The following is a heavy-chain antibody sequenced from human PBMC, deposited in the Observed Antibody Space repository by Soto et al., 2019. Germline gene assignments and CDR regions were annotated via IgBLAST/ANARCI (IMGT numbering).Heavy chain of an antibody. CDR2: IIPIFGTA. Sequence: QVQLVQSGAEVKKPGSSVKVSCKASGGTFSSYAISWVRQAPGQGLEWMGGIIPIFGTANYSQKFQGRIRITADESTSTDYMELSSLRAEDTAVYYCARAVGTYGSGSFPGNWFDPWGQGALVTVSS. V-gene: IGHV1-69*01. D-gene: IGHD3-10*01. CDR3: ARAVGTYGSGSFPGNWFDP. J-gene: IGHJ5*02. CDR1: GGTFSSYA.